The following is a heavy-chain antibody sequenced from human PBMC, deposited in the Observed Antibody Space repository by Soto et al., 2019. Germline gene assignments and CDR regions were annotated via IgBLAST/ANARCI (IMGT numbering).Heavy chain of an antibody. D-gene: IGHD1-7*01. Sequence: EASVKVSCKASGGTFSSYAITWVRQAPGQGLEWMGGIIPIFGTANYAQKFQGRVTITADESTSTAYMELSSLRSEDTAVYYCASRSLKTGTTYSSFDYWGQGTLVTVSS. CDR1: GGTFSSYA. V-gene: IGHV1-69*13. CDR2: IIPIFGTA. J-gene: IGHJ4*02. CDR3: ASRSLKTGTTYSSFDY.